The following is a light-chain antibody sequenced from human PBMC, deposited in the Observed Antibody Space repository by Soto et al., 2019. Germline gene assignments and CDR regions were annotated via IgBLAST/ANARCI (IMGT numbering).Light chain of an antibody. CDR3: RQIYAAPVT. CDR1: QSIFRS. CDR2: AAS. Sequence: DIQMTQSPPSLSASVGDRVTITCRASQSIFRSLNWYQQKPGKAPKLLIYAASNLQSGVPSRFSGSESGTDFILTISSLQPEDFATYYCRQIYAAPVTFGQGTKVEIK. V-gene: IGKV1-39*01. J-gene: IGKJ1*01.